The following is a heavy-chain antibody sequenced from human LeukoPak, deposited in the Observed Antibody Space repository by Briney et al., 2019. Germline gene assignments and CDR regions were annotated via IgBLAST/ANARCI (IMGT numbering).Heavy chain of an antibody. CDR2: ISAYNGNT. Sequence: ASVKVSCKASGYTFTSYGISWVRQAPGQELEWMGWISAYNGNTNYAQKLQGRVTMTTDTSTSTAYMELRSLRSDDTAVYYCARDTPDYGDYVKIDYWGQGTLVTVSS. CDR3: ARDTPDYGDYVKIDY. J-gene: IGHJ4*02. CDR1: GYTFTSYG. D-gene: IGHD4-17*01. V-gene: IGHV1-18*01.